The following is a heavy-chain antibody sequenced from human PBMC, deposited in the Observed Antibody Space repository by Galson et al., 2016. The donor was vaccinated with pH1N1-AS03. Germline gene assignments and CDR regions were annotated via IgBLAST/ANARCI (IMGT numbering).Heavy chain of an antibody. V-gene: IGHV1-18*01. J-gene: IGHJ6*02. D-gene: IGHD2-2*01. CDR2: ISGYNINA. CDR1: GYKFTSYG. CDR3: ARDGDIVIVPSAIDYYGMDV. Sequence: SVKVSCKASGYKFTSYGVSWVRQAPGQGLEWMGWISGYNINAKYAEKFQGRVTLTTDKSTSTANMELRSLTSDDTAVYFCARDGDIVIVPSAIDYYGMDVWGQGTLVTVSS.